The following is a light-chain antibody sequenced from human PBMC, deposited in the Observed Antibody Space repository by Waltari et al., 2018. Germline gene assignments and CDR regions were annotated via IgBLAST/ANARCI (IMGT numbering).Light chain of an antibody. Sequence: EIVLTQSAGTMSLYPGERDTLYCRASQSVSNRYSAWYQQKPGQARRLLVYGASCAAAVIPDRFSGWVSGTDFTLTISRLWPEDFALYYCQQYGISLRPLGQGTKVEIK. CDR2: GAS. J-gene: IGKJ1*01. V-gene: IGKV3-20*01. CDR3: QQYGISLRP. CDR1: QSVSNRY.